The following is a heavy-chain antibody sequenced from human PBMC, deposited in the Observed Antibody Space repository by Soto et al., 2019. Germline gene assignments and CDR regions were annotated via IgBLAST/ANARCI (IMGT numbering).Heavy chain of an antibody. D-gene: IGHD2-15*01. CDR3: ARGEGCCSGGGCYRWFDP. V-gene: IGHV1-3*01. CDR2: INAGSGNT. CDR1: GYTFTKYT. J-gene: IGHJ5*02. Sequence: QVQLVQSGAEVKKPGASVKVSCKTSGYTFTKYTIHWVRQAPGQRLEWMGRINAGSGNTEYSQRLQGRVTIVRDTSATTVYMELSSLRSEDTAVYYCARGEGCCSGGGCYRWFDPWGQGTLVTVSS.